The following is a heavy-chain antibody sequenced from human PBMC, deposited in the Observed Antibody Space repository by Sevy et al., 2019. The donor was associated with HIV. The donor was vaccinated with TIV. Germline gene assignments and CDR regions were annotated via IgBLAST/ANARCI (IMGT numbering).Heavy chain of an antibody. Sequence: GGSLRLSCAASGFTFSSYSMNWVRQAPGKGLEWVSSISSSSSYIYYADSVKGRFNISRDNAKNSLYLQMNSLRAEDTAVYYCAREGGVNAFDIWGQGTMVTVSS. CDR3: AREGGVNAFDI. V-gene: IGHV3-21*01. J-gene: IGHJ3*02. CDR2: ISSSSSYI. CDR1: GFTFSSYS. D-gene: IGHD2-8*02.